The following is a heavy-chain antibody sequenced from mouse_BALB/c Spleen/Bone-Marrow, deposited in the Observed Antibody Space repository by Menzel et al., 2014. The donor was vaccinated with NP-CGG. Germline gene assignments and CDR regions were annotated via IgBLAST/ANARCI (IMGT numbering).Heavy chain of an antibody. CDR3: ARGYGNYWYFDV. CDR1: GYSFTGYN. V-gene: IGHV1-18*01. CDR2: VNPNNGGT. D-gene: IGHD2-1*01. J-gene: IGHJ1*01. Sequence: SGPELEKPGASVKISCTASGYSFTGYNMNWVKQSNGKSPEWIGRVNPNNGGTSYNQKFKGKAILTVDKSSSTAYMELRSLTSEDSAVYYCARGYGNYWYFDVWGAGTTVTVSS.